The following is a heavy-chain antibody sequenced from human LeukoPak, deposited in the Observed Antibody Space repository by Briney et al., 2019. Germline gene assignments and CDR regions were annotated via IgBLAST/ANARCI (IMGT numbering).Heavy chain of an antibody. CDR1: GFTFSSYA. J-gene: IGHJ4*02. D-gene: IGHD3-10*01. V-gene: IGHV3-23*01. CDR2: ISGSGGST. Sequence: GGSPRLSCAASGFTFSSYAMSWVRQPPGKGLEWVSAISGSGGSTYYADSVKGRFTISRDNSKNTLYLQMNSLRAEDTAVYYCARDYYGSGSYFWVQRPIDSWGQGTLVTVSS. CDR3: ARDYYGSGSYFWVQRPIDS.